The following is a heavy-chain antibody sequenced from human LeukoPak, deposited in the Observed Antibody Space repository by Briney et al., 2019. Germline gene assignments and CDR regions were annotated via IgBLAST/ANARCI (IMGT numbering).Heavy chain of an antibody. V-gene: IGHV4-59*08. Sequence: SETRSLTRIVSGGSISSYYWSWIRQPPGKGVEWIGYIYYSGSTNYNSSLKIRVTISLDTSKHQFSLKLSSVTAADTAVYYCERGDYYDSSGYYLYWGEGTLVTVSS. J-gene: IGHJ4*02. CDR1: GGSISSYY. CDR2: IYYSGST. D-gene: IGHD3-22*01. CDR3: ERGDYYDSSGYYLY.